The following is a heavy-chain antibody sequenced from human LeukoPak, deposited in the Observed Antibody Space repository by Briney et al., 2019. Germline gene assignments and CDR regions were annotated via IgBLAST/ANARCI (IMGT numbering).Heavy chain of an antibody. D-gene: IGHD3-10*01. CDR1: GFTFNTYG. CDR3: ARGKGPTYYYGPDFDY. J-gene: IGHJ4*02. V-gene: IGHV3-21*01. CDR2: ISSSSSYI. Sequence: GGSLRLSCAASGFTFNTYGMSWVRQAPGKGLEWVSSISSSSSYIYYADSVKGRFTISRDNAENSLYLQMNSLRAEDTAVYYCARGKGPTYYYGPDFDYWGQGTLVTVSS.